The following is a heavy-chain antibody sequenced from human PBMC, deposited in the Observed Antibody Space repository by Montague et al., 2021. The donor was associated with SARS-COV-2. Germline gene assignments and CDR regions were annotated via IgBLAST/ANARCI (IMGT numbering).Heavy chain of an antibody. Sequence: SETLSLTCAVSGGSINCYYLNWIRQSPGKGLEWIGYIYYSGTTNYSPSLPSRVPISVDSSKTQFSLRLTAVAAADTAVYYCAGLGVGGDFGGHNWFSDGLDIWGQGTMVTVSS. D-gene: IGHD5-24*01. CDR1: GGSINCYY. CDR2: IYYSGTT. J-gene: IGHJ3*02. V-gene: IGHV4-59*12. CDR3: AGLGVGGDFGGHNWFSDGLDI.